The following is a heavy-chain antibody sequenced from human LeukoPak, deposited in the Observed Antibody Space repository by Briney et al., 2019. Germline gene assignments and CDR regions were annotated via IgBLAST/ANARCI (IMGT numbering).Heavy chain of an antibody. Sequence: PGGSLRLSCAASGFTFSSCGMHWVRQAPGKGLAWVAFIRHDGSNKYYADSVKGRFTISRDNSKNTLYLQMDSLRAEDTALYYCAKDQYSGYDSEDYYFDYWGQGTLVTVSA. CDR2: IRHDGSNK. CDR1: GFTFSSCG. J-gene: IGHJ4*02. V-gene: IGHV3-30*02. D-gene: IGHD5-12*01. CDR3: AKDQYSGYDSEDYYFDY.